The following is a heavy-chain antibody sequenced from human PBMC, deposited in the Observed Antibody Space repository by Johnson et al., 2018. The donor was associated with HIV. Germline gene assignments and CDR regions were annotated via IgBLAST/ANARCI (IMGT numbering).Heavy chain of an antibody. V-gene: IGHV3-30*04. CDR1: RFTFSTYA. CDR3: AREDDYSNYGSAFDI. Sequence: QVQLVESGGGVVQPGRSLRLSCAASRFTFSTYAMHWVRQAPGKGLEWVAVISYDGSNKYYADSVKGRFPISRDNSKNKLYLQMNSLRAEDTAVYYCAREDDYSNYGSAFDIWGQGTMVTVSS. CDR2: ISYDGSNK. D-gene: IGHD4-11*01. J-gene: IGHJ3*02.